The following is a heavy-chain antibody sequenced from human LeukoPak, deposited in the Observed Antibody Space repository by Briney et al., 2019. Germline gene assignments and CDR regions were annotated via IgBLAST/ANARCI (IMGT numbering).Heavy chain of an antibody. CDR3: ARSGSPLYFDF. CDR1: GDSISSYY. D-gene: IGHD1-14*01. V-gene: IGHV4-59*01. CDR2: IYYSGSP. Sequence: SETLSLTCTVSGDSISSYYWSWIRQPPGKGLEWIGYIYYSGSPNYNPSLKSRVIISVDTSKNQFSLKLSSVTAADTAVYYCARSGSPLYFDFWGQGTLVTVSS. J-gene: IGHJ4*02.